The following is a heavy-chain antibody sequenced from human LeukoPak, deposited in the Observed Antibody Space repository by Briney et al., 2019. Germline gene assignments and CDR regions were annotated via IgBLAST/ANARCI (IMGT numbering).Heavy chain of an antibody. CDR2: IYTSGST. Sequence: SETLSLTCAVYGGSFSGYYWSWIRQPAGKGLEWIGRIYTSGSTNYNPSLKSRVTMSVDTSKNQFSLKLSSVTASDTAVYYCARVTIFSYAFDIWGQGTMVTVSS. D-gene: IGHD3-9*01. V-gene: IGHV4-59*10. J-gene: IGHJ3*02. CDR3: ARVTIFSYAFDI. CDR1: GGSFSGYY.